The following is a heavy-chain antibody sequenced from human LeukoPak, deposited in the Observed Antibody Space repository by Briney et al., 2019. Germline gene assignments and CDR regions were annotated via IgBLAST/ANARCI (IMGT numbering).Heavy chain of an antibody. CDR3: ITDIPGGGYPLDF. CDR2: IKSKADGETI. CDR1: GFTFTSAW. J-gene: IGHJ4*02. V-gene: IGHV3-15*01. D-gene: IGHD3-16*02. Sequence: GGSLRLSCAASGFTFTSAWMSWVRQSRGKGVEWVGRIKSKADGETIAYAAPVKGRFTISRDDSTKTLYLLMNSLETHDTAVYFCITDIPGGGYPLDFWGQGTLVTVSS.